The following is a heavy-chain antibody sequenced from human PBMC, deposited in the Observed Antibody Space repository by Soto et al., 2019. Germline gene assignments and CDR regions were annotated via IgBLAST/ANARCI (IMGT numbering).Heavy chain of an antibody. J-gene: IGHJ6*03. CDR1: GGSISSYY. D-gene: IGHD3-10*01. V-gene: IGHV4-59*01. CDR2: IYYSGST. CDR3: ARGDMVRGVIPYYYMDV. Sequence: PSETQSLTCTVSGGSISSYYWIWIRQPPGKGLEWIGYIYYSGSTNYNPSLKSRVTISVDTSKNQFSLKLSSVTAADTAVYYCARGDMVRGVIPYYYMDVWGKGTTVTVSS.